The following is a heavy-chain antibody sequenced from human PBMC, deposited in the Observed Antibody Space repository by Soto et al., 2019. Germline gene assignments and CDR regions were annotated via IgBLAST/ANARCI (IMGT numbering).Heavy chain of an antibody. D-gene: IGHD6-13*01. V-gene: IGHV1-8*01. Sequence: ASVKVSCKASGYTFTSYDINWVRQATGQGLEWMGWMNPNSGNTGYAQKFQGRVTMTRNTSISTAYMELSSLRSEDTAVYYCARGTSSSWSGYYYYMDVWGKGTTVTVSS. CDR2: MNPNSGNT. J-gene: IGHJ6*03. CDR1: GYTFTSYD. CDR3: ARGTSSSWSGYYYYMDV.